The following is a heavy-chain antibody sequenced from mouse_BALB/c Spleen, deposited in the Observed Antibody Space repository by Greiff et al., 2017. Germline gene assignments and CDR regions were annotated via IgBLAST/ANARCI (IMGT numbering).Heavy chain of an antibody. D-gene: IGHD2-1*01. CDR3: ASGSKNYGNSYAMDY. CDR2: ISSGSSTI. Sequence: EVKLMESGGGLVQPGGSRKLSCAASGFTFSSFGMHWVRQAPEKGLEWVAYISSGSSTIYYADTVKGRFTISRDNPKNTLFLQMTSLRSEDTAMCYCASGSKNYGNSYAMDYWGQGTSVTVSS. J-gene: IGHJ4*01. CDR1: GFTFSSFG. V-gene: IGHV5-17*02.